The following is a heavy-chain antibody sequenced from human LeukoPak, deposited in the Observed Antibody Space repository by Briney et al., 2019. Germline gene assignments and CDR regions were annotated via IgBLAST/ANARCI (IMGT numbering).Heavy chain of an antibody. CDR2: IYYSGST. CDR3: ARAVDGSDAFDI. V-gene: IGHV4-31*03. D-gene: IGHD6-19*01. Sequence: PSETLSLTCTVSGGSISSGGYYWSWIRQHPGKGLEWIGYIYYSGSTYYDPSLKSRVTISVDTSKNQFSLKLSSVTAADTAVYYCARAVDGSDAFDIWGQGTMVTVSS. J-gene: IGHJ3*02. CDR1: GGSISSGGYY.